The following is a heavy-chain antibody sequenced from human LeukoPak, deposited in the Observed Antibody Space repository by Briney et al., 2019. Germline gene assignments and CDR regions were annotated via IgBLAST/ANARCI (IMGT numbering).Heavy chain of an antibody. Sequence: GGSLRLSCAASGFNFKNYYMNWVRQAPGKGLEWVANIKEDGSEKYYVDFVKGRFTISRDNANNSLYLQMNSLRAEDTAVYYCAKATLAANYYYYYMDVWGKGTTVTVSS. CDR1: GFNFKNYY. CDR3: AKATLAANYYYYYMDV. CDR2: IKEDGSEK. V-gene: IGHV3-7*03. J-gene: IGHJ6*03. D-gene: IGHD6-13*01.